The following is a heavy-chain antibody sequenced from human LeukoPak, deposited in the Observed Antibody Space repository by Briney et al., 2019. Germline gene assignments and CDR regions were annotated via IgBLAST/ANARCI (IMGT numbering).Heavy chain of an antibody. CDR1: GFTFSTYA. D-gene: IGHD6-19*01. V-gene: IGHV3-64*01. Sequence: GGSLRLFCATSGFTFSTYAMHWVRQAPGKGLEYVSGITNNGGNTYYANSVKGRFTISRDKSKNTLFLQMGSLRTEDMAMYYCARGGASGWYEPFDYWGQGTLVTVSS. CDR2: ITNNGGNT. CDR3: ARGGASGWYEPFDY. J-gene: IGHJ4*02.